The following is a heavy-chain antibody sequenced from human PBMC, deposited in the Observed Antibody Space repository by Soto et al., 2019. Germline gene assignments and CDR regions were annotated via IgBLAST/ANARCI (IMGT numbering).Heavy chain of an antibody. Sequence: SETLSLTCAVYGGSFSGYYWSWIRQPPGKGLEWIGEINHSGSTNYNPSLKSRVTISVDTSKNQFSLKLSSVTAADTAVYYCAGSSSRVIDYWGQGTLVTVS. CDR2: INHSGST. CDR3: AGSSSRVIDY. D-gene: IGHD6-6*01. V-gene: IGHV4-34*01. CDR1: GGSFSGYY. J-gene: IGHJ4*02.